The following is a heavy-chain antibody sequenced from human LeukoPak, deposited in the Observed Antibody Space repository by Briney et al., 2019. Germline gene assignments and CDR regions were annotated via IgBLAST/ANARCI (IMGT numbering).Heavy chain of an antibody. J-gene: IGHJ4*02. V-gene: IGHV4-4*07. Sequence: PSETLSLTCAVYGGSFSGYYWSWIRQPPGKGLEWIGRIYTSGSTNYNPSLKSRVTMSVDTSKNQFSLKLSSVTAADTAVYYCARDSGMSGYDLSFDYWGQGTLVTVSS. CDR3: ARDSGMSGYDLSFDY. CDR1: GGSFSGYY. D-gene: IGHD5-12*01. CDR2: IYTSGST.